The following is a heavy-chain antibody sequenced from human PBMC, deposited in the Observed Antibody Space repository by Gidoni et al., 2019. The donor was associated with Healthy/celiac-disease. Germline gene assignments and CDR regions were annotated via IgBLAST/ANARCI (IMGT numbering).Heavy chain of an antibody. J-gene: IGHJ6*02. CDR3: AKGYDSSGDRPATNYYYYYGMDV. CDR1: GFTFSRHG. V-gene: IGHV3-30*18. Sequence: QVKLVESGGGVVQPGRSLRPTCAAYGFTFSRHGMHWFRQAPGKGPGGVAVISYDGSNQDYADYVKGRFTISRDNSKNTLYLQMNSLRAEDTAVYYCAKGYDSSGDRPATNYYYYYGMDVWGQGTTGTVSS. CDR2: ISYDGSNQ. D-gene: IGHD3-22*01.